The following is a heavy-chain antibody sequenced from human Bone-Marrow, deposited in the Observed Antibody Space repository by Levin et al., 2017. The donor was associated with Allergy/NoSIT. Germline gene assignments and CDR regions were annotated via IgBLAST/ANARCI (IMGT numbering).Heavy chain of an antibody. CDR2: ISWNSYIT. D-gene: IGHD3-22*01. CDR3: VKVGGSCYEDPTGGNAGMDV. CDR1: GFTFDVYA. V-gene: IGHV3-9*01. Sequence: GGSLRLSCEGSGFTFDVYAMYWVRQLPGKGLEWVSGISWNSYITDYAESVRGRFIISRDNDMNSVYLQMNNLRPEDTAIYYCVKVGGSCYEDPTGGNAGMDVWGQGTTVTVS. J-gene: IGHJ6*02.